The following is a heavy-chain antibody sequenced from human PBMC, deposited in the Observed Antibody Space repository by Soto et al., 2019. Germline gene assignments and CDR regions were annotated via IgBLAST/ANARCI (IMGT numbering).Heavy chain of an antibody. V-gene: IGHV4-30-2*01. J-gene: IGHJ4*02. Sequence: PSETLSLTCAASSGSISSGGYSWSWIRQQPGKGLEWIGYINHSGSTYYNPALKSRVTISVDRSKNQFSLKLSSVTAADTAVYYCARGPKDYGDYRYFDYWGQGTLVTAPQ. CDR1: SGSISSGGYS. CDR3: ARGPKDYGDYRYFDY. D-gene: IGHD4-17*01. CDR2: INHSGST.